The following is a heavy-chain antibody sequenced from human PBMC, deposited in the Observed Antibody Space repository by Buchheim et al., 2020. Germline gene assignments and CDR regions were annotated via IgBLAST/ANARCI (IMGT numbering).Heavy chain of an antibody. CDR3: ARDSNDAAGINWFDP. V-gene: IGHV3-33*01. Sequence: QVQLVESGGGVVQPGRSLRLSCAASGFTFSSYGMHWVRQAPGKGLEWVAVIWYDGSNKYYADSVKGRFTISRDNSKNKLYLQMNSLRAEDTAVYYCARDSNDAAGINWFDPWGQGTL. CDR1: GFTFSSYG. J-gene: IGHJ5*02. CDR2: IWYDGSNK. D-gene: IGHD1-1*01.